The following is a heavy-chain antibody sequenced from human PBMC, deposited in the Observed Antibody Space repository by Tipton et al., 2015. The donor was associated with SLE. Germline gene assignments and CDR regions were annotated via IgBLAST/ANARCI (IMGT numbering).Heavy chain of an antibody. J-gene: IGHJ4*02. CDR3: ARDLAARGGHYFDY. V-gene: IGHV4-59*01. CDR2: IYYSGST. Sequence: TLSLTCAVYGGSFSGYYWSWIRQPPGKGLEWIGYIYYSGSTSYNPSLKSRVTISVDTSKNQFSLKLSSVTAADTAVYYCARDLAARGGHYFDYWGQGTLVTVSS. D-gene: IGHD6-6*01. CDR1: GGSFSGYY.